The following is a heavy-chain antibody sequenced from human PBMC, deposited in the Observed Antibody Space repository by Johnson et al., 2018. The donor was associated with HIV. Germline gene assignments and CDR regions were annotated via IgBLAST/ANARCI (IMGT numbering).Heavy chain of an antibody. J-gene: IGHJ3*02. CDR3: AKGGIATRFFDI. CDR1: GFTFSGYA. D-gene: IGHD6-6*01. Sequence: QVQLVDSGGGVVQPGRSLRLSCAASGFTFSGYAMHWVRQAPGMGLGWVALISYDGNNKYYADSVKGRFTISRDNYKNTLYLQMNSLRAEDTALYYCAKGGIATRFFDIWGQGTMVTVSS. V-gene: IGHV3-30*04. CDR2: ISYDGNNK.